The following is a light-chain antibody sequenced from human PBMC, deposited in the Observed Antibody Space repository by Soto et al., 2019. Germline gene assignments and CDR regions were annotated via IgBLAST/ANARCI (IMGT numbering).Light chain of an antibody. V-gene: IGKV3-15*01. CDR1: QSVASN. CDR2: AAS. J-gene: IGKJ2*01. Sequence: EIVMTQSPATLSVSPGERATLSCRASQSVASNLAWYQQKPGQAPRLLIYAASTRATGIPARFSGSGSGTEVTLSISSLQSEDFAVYYCQQYNYWPPYTFGQGTKLEIK. CDR3: QQYNYWPPYT.